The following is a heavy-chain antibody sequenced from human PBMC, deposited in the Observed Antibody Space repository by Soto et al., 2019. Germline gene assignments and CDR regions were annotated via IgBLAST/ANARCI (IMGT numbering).Heavy chain of an antibody. V-gene: IGHV1-3*01. CDR2: INAGNGNT. CDR1: GYTFTSYA. CDR3: ARDGAVAGDSNFDY. Sequence: ASVKVSCKASGYTFTSYAIHWVRQAPGQRLEWMGWINAGNGNTKFSQKFQHRVTITTDTSASTAYMELSSLRPEGTAVYYCARDGAVAGDSNFDYWGQGTLVTVSS. D-gene: IGHD6-19*01. J-gene: IGHJ4*02.